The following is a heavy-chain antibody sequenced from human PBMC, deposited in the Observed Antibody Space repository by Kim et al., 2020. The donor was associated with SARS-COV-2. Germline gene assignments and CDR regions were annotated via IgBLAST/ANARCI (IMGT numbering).Heavy chain of an antibody. V-gene: IGHV1-69*13. CDR2: IIPIFGTA. CDR3: ARELRIPGMSSSWSDIANYYYYGMDV. Sequence: SVKVSCKASGGTFSSYAISWVRQAPGQGLEWMGGIIPIFGTANYAQKFQGRVTITADESTSTAYMELSSLRSEDTAVYYCARELRIPGMSSSWSDIANYYYYGMDVWGQGTTVTVSS. D-gene: IGHD6-13*01. CDR1: GGTFSSYA. J-gene: IGHJ6*02.